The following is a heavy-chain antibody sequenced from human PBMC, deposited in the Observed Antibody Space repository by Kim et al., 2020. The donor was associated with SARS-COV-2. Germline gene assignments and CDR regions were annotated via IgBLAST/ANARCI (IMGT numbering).Heavy chain of an antibody. D-gene: IGHD5-12*01. Sequence: KFQGRVTITRDTSASTAYMELSSLRSEDTAVYYCALGDGYMDQVGYFDLWGRGTLVTVSS. V-gene: IGHV1-3*01. J-gene: IGHJ2*01. CDR3: ALGDGYMDQVGYFDL.